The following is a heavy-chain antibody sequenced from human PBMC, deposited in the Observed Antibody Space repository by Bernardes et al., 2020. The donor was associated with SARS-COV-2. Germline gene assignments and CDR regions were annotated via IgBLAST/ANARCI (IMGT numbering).Heavy chain of an antibody. CDR2: IYYSGST. J-gene: IGHJ4*02. CDR3: ARDGIDDTGAYPTY. D-gene: IGHD3-22*01. Sequence: SETLSLTCTVSGGSISSAGYYWSWLRQHPGTGLEWIGYIYYSGSTYYNPSLKSRLTISVDTSKNQFSLKLTSVTAADTAVYYCARDGIDDTGAYPTYWGQGTLVTVSS. CDR1: GGSISSAGYY. V-gene: IGHV4-31*03.